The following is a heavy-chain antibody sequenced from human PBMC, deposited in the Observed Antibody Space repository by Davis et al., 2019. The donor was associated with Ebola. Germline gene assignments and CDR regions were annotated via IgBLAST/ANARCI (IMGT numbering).Heavy chain of an antibody. V-gene: IGHV3-21*06. CDR1: GFIVSKKC. J-gene: IGHJ4*02. CDR3: ATSESFFDYAAYFHY. Sequence: GGSLRLSCAASGFIVSKKCMGWVRQAPGKGLEWVSSISSDGSYIFYADSAKGRFTISRDNAKNSLYLQMNSLKAEDTAVYFCATSESFFDYAAYFHYWGQGTLLTVSS. D-gene: IGHD3-16*01. CDR2: ISSDGSYI.